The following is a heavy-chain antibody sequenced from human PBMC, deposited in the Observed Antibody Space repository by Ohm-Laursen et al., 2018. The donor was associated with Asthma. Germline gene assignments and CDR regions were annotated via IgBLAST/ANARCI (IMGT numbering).Heavy chain of an antibody. CDR1: GFTFSSYG. D-gene: IGHD3-3*01. Sequence: SLRLSCTASGFTFSSYGMHWVRQAPGKGLEWVAVGGSYYDGGLKYYADSVNGRFTVSRDDSKNTLILQMNSLRPDDTAVYYCARDVMEWYLPAFDFWGQGTLVTVSS. CDR3: ARDVMEWYLPAFDF. J-gene: IGHJ4*02. V-gene: IGHV3-30*03. CDR2: GGSYYDGGLK.